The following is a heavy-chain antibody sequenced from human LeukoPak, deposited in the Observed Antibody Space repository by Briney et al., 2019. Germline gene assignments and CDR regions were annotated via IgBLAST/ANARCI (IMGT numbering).Heavy chain of an antibody. CDR1: GFTFSSYG. CDR3: AKGPDYGDYPGDAFDI. J-gene: IGHJ3*02. Sequence: AGGSLRLSCAASGFTFSSYGMHWVRQAPGKGLEWVAFIRYDGSNKYYADSVKGRFTISRDNSKNTLYLQMNSLRAEDTAVYYCAKGPDYGDYPGDAFDIWGQGTMVTVSS. V-gene: IGHV3-30*02. CDR2: IRYDGSNK. D-gene: IGHD4-17*01.